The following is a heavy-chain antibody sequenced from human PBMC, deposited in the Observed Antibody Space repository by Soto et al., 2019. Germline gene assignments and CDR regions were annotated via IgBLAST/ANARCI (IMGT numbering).Heavy chain of an antibody. D-gene: IGHD5-12*01. V-gene: IGHV3-30*18. Sequence: GGSLRLSCAASGFTFSYYGMHWVRQAPCKGLEWVAVIAYDGSNKYYADSVKGRFTISRDNSKNTLYLQMDSLRAEDTAVYYCAKNHQRAPSRDGYNLIDYWGQGTLVTVSS. CDR3: AKNHQRAPSRDGYNLIDY. CDR1: GFTFSYYG. CDR2: IAYDGSNK. J-gene: IGHJ4*02.